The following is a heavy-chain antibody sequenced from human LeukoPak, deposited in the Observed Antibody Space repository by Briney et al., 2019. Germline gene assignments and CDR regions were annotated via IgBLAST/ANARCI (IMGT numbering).Heavy chain of an antibody. CDR1: GFTFSNYW. CDR2: INERATII. V-gene: IGHV3-74*01. Sequence: GGSLRLSCAASGFTFSNYWMHWVRQTPGKGLEWVSRINERATIISYADSVKGRFTISRENARNTLYLQMNSLTAEDTAVYYCVRDLILVWTPGDDFDHWGQGTLVTVSS. D-gene: IGHD3-16*01. J-gene: IGHJ4*02. CDR3: VRDLILVWTPGDDFDH.